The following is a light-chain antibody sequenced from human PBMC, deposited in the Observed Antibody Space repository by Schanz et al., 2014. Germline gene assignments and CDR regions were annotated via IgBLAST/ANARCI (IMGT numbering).Light chain of an antibody. J-gene: IGLJ2*01. CDR1: SSNVGGYNH. V-gene: IGLV2-8*01. CDR3: SSYAGTNIVV. CDR2: EVT. Sequence: QSALIQPPSASGSPGQSVTISCAGTSSNVGGYNHVSWYQQYPGKAPKLLIYEVTHRPSGVPDRFSGSKSGNTASLTVSGLQAEDEADYYCSSYAGTNIVVFGGGTKVTVL.